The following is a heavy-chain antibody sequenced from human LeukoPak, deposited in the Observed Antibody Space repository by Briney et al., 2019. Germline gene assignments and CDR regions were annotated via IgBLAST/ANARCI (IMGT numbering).Heavy chain of an antibody. J-gene: IGHJ6*02. V-gene: IGHV4-61*02. D-gene: IGHD3-22*01. CDR2: IYTSGST. Sequence: PSETLSLTCTVSGGSISSGSYYWSWIRQPAGKGLEWIGRIYTSGSTNYNPSLKSRVTISVDTSKNQFSLKLSSVTAADTAVYYCARGGYYDSSRYYLSQYYYYGMDVWGQGTTVTVSS. CDR3: ARGGYYDSSRYYLSQYYYYGMDV. CDR1: GGSISSGSYY.